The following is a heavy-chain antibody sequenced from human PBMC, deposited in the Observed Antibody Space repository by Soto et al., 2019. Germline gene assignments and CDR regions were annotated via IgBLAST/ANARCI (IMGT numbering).Heavy chain of an antibody. Sequence: VQLQESGPGLVKPSETLSLTCTVSGDSLSDYFWSWIRQPPGKGLEWVSSISSSSSYIYYADSVKGRFTISRDNAKNSLYLQMNSLRAEDTAVYYCAPWPAAGHFDYWGQGTLVTVSS. V-gene: IGHV3-21*01. CDR3: APWPAAGHFDY. CDR1: GDSLSDYF. J-gene: IGHJ4*02. CDR2: ISSSSSYI. D-gene: IGHD6-13*01.